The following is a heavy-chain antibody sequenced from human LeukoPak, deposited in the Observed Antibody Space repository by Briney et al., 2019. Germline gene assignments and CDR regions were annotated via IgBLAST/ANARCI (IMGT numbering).Heavy chain of an antibody. Sequence: SETLSLTCTVSGGSISSYYWSWIRQPPGRGLEWIGYIYYSGSTNYNPSLKSRVTISVDTSKNQFSLKLSSVTAADTAVYYCAREASEGNYFDYWGQGTLVTVSS. J-gene: IGHJ4*02. D-gene: IGHD1-14*01. CDR2: IYYSGST. CDR3: AREASEGNYFDY. V-gene: IGHV4-59*01. CDR1: GGSISSYY.